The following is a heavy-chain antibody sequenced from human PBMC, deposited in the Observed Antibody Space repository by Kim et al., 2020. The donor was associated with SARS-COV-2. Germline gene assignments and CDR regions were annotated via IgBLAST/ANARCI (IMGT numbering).Heavy chain of an antibody. CDR3: AKLISGSYLRYGMDV. Sequence: SVKGRFTISKDNSKNPPYLQMISLGAEDTAVYYCAKLISGSYLRYGMDVWGQGTTVTVSS. J-gene: IGHJ6*02. D-gene: IGHD1-26*01. V-gene: IGHV3-23*01.